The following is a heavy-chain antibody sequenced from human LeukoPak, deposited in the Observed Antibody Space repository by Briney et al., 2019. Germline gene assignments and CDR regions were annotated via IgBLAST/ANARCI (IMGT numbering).Heavy chain of an antibody. CDR1: GFTFSSYA. Sequence: GGSLRLSCAGSGFTFSSYAMSWVRQAPGKGLEWVSGISGSGDSTYYADSVKGRFTISRDNSKNTLHLQMNSLRAEDTAVYYCAHGWGNRYFDSWGQGTLVTVSS. V-gene: IGHV3-23*01. CDR3: AHGWGNRYFDS. J-gene: IGHJ4*02. D-gene: IGHD7-27*01. CDR2: ISGSGDST.